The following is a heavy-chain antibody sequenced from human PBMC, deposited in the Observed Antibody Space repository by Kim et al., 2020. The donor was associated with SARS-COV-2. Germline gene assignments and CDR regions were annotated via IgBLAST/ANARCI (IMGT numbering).Heavy chain of an antibody. CDR2: ISSTGSSTI. J-gene: IGHJ4*02. CDR3: ATDRTY. V-gene: IGHV3-48*02. CDR1: GFTFSSSN. Sequence: LSLTCAASGFTFSSSNMNWVRQAPGKGLEWISYISSTGSSTIYYADSVKGRFTISRDNAKNSLYLQMNSLRDEDTAVYYCATDRTYWGQGTLVTVSS.